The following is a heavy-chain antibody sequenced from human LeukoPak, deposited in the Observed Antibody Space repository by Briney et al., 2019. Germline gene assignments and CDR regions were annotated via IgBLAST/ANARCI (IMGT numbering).Heavy chain of an antibody. CDR3: ARTLYDSSGYSFDY. Sequence: SETLSLTCTVSGGSISSYYWSWIRQPPGKGLEWIGYIYYSGSTNYNPSLKSRVTISVDTSKNQFSLKLSSVTAADTAVYYCARTLYDSSGYSFDYWGQGTLVTVSS. CDR1: GGSISSYY. D-gene: IGHD3-22*01. J-gene: IGHJ4*02. CDR2: IYYSGST. V-gene: IGHV4-59*01.